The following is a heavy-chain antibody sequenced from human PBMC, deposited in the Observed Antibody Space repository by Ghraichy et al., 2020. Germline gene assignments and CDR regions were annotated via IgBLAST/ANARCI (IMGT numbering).Heavy chain of an antibody. D-gene: IGHD6-19*01. CDR1: GAHVCTPF. CDR3: ARGWKNPQWLVFFDY. CDR2: INPNSGGT. Sequence: ASVKVSCKIGGAHVCTPFTRFLLVSPLLLQKKKGWINPNSGGTHYAQKFQGRVTMTRDTSISTGHMQLSSLTSDDTAVYYCARGWKNPQWLVFFDYWGHGTL. V-gene: IGHV1-2*02. J-gene: IGHJ4*01.